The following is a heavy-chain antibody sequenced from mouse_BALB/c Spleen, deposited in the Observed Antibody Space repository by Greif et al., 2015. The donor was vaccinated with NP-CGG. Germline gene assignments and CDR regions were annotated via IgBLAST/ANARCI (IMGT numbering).Heavy chain of an antibody. D-gene: IGHD2-10*01. CDR1: GFNIKDSY. CDR2: IDPENGNT. J-gene: IGHJ2*01. V-gene: IGHV14-1*02. CDR3: APYSDD. Sequence: EVKLMESGAELVRPGALVKLSCKASGFNIKDSYMHWVKQRPEQGLEWIGWIDPENGNTIYDPKFQGTASIKADTSSNAADLQLSSLSAEDTPGYHCAPYSDDCGSGTTPTVSS.